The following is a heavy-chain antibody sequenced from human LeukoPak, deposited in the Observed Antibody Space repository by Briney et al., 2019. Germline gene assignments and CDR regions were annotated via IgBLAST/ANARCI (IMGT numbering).Heavy chain of an antibody. CDR3: ARDGKISPYYGMDG. V-gene: IGHV4-59*01. CDR2: IYYTGST. CDR1: GGSMNYYY. Sequence: SETLSLTCTVSGGSMNYYYWSWIRQPPGKGLEWIGYIYYTGSTDYNPSLKSRVTISVDTSKNQLYLKLSSVTTADTAPYYCARDGKISPYYGMDGLGQGTTVTVSS. D-gene: IGHD1-26*01. J-gene: IGHJ6*02.